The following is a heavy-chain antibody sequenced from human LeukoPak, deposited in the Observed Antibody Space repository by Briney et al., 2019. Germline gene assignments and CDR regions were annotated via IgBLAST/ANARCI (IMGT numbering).Heavy chain of an antibody. CDR1: GGSISSYY. CDR2: IYYSGST. Sequence: SETLSLTCTVSGGSISSYYWSWIRQPPGEGLEWIGYIYYSGSTNYNPSLKSRVTISVDTSKNQFSLKLSSVTAADTAVYYCARDSTVADDAFDIWGQGTMVTVSS. D-gene: IGHD4-17*01. J-gene: IGHJ3*02. CDR3: ARDSTVADDAFDI. V-gene: IGHV4-59*01.